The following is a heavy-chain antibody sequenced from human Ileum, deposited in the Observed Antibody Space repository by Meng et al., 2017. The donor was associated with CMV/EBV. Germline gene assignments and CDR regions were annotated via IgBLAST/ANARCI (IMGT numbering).Heavy chain of an antibody. CDR3: ARGSWYYDSSGYTYYFDY. Sequence: ASVKVFCKASGYTFTSYDVNWVRQATGQGLEWMGWMNPNSGNTGYAQKFQGRVTMTRNTSISTAYMELSSLRSEDTAVYYCARGSWYYDSSGYTYYFDYWGQGTLVTVSS. D-gene: IGHD3-22*01. V-gene: IGHV1-8*01. CDR1: GYTFTSYD. CDR2: MNPNSGNT. J-gene: IGHJ4*02.